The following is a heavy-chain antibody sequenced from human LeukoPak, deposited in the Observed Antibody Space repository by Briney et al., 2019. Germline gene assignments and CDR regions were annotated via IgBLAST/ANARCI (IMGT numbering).Heavy chain of an antibody. Sequence: AVSLRLSCAASGFTFSSYGMHWVRQAPGKGLEWVAVISYDGSNKYYADSVKGRFTISRDNSKNTLYLQMNSLRAEDTAVYYCAKDRNFDYWGQGTLVTVSS. CDR2: ISYDGSNK. CDR1: GFTFSSYG. CDR3: AKDRNFDY. J-gene: IGHJ4*02. V-gene: IGHV3-30*18.